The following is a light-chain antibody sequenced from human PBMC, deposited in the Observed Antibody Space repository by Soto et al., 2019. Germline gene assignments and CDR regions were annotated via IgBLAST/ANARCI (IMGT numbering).Light chain of an antibody. CDR1: QSVSGW. CDR2: DAS. V-gene: IGKV1-5*01. CDR3: QQYETFSGT. Sequence: IQMTHSPSTLSASLGYPLTATIRASQSVSGWLAWYQQKPGEAPKLLIYDASALPRGVPSRFSGSGSGTKFTLTIASLQPDDFATYYCQQYETFSGTFGPGTKVDI. J-gene: IGKJ1*01.